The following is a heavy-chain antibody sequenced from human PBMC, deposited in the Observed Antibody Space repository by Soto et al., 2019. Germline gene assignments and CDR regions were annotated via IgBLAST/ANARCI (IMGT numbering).Heavy chain of an antibody. CDR1: GFTFSSYG. Sequence: PGGSLRLSCAASGFTFSSYGMHWVRQAPGKGLEWVAVIWYDGSNKYYADSVKGRFTISRDNSKNTLYLQMNSLRAEDTAVYYCARVGATYRAYYYYGMDVWGQGTTVTV. J-gene: IGHJ6*02. CDR3: ARVGATYRAYYYYGMDV. D-gene: IGHD5-12*01. V-gene: IGHV3-33*01. CDR2: IWYDGSNK.